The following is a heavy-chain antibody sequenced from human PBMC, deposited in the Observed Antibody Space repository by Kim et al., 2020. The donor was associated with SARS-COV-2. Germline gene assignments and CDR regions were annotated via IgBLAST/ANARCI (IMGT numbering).Heavy chain of an antibody. V-gene: IGHV1-69*13. CDR1: GGTFSSYA. CDR2: IIPIFGTA. Sequence: SVKVSCKASGGTFSSYAISWVRQAPGQGLEWMGGIIPIFGTANYAQKFQGRVTITADESTSTAYMELSSLRSEDTAVYYCARVWGTHNNYYDSSGYYYYFDYWGQGTLVTVSS. J-gene: IGHJ4*02. D-gene: IGHD3-22*01. CDR3: ARVWGTHNNYYDSSGYYYYFDY.